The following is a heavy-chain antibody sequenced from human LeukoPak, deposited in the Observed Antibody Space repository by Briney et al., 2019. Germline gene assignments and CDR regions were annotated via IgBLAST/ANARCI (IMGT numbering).Heavy chain of an antibody. CDR1: GFTFSTFA. J-gene: IGHJ4*02. Sequence: GGSLRLSCAASGFTFSTFAMIWVRQPPGKGLEWVSSIFPSGGEIHYADSVRGRFTISRDNSKSTLSLQMNSLRAEDTAIYYCASHSPDIVATLYHYWGQGTLVTVSS. D-gene: IGHD5-12*01. V-gene: IGHV3-23*01. CDR2: IFPSGGEI. CDR3: ASHSPDIVATLYHY.